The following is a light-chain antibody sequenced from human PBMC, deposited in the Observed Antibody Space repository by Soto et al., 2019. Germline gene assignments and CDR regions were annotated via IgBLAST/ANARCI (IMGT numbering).Light chain of an antibody. V-gene: IGKV1-39*01. CDR2: GAS. J-gene: IGKJ2*01. CDR3: QRSYNNPTT. CDR1: QSVSTY. Sequence: DIQMTQSPSSLSASVEDRVTITCRASQSVSTYLNWYQQKPGKAPNLLIYGASSLQSGVPSRFSGSGSGTEFTLTITSLQPGDFATYYCQRSYNNPTTFGQGTKVDIK.